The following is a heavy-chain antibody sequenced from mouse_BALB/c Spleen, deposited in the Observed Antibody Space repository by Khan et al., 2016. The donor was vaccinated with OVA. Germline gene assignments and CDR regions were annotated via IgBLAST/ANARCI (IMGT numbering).Heavy chain of an antibody. CDR2: INPSTGYS. CDR1: GYTFTSYW. V-gene: IGHV1-7*01. J-gene: IGHJ3*01. D-gene: IGHD1-2*01. Sequence: QVQLQQSGAELAKPGASVKMSCKASGYTFTSYWIHWVKQRPGQGVDWIGYINPSTGYSDYNQKFKDKATLTADRSSSTVYMQLSNLTSEDSAVYYCARCPLLRQSAFAYWGQGTLVTVSA. CDR3: ARCPLLRQSAFAY.